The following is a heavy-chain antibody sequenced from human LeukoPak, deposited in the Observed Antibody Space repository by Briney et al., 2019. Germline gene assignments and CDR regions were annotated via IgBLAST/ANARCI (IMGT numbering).Heavy chain of an antibody. CDR1: GFTFSSYA. D-gene: IGHD3-3*01. J-gene: IGHJ5*02. V-gene: IGHV3-23*01. CDR3: AKDLTSRRITIFGVVPNWFDP. Sequence: GGSLRLSCAASGFTFSSYAMSWVRQAPGEGLEWVSAISGSGGSTCYADSVKGRFTISRDNSKNTLYLQMNSLRAEDTAVYYCAKDLTSRRITIFGVVPNWFDPWGQGTLVTVSS. CDR2: ISGSGGST.